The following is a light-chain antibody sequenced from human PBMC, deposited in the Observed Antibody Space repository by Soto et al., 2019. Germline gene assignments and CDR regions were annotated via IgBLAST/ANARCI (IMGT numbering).Light chain of an antibody. CDR3: MQALQTPVT. CDR2: MAF. Sequence: EIVMTQSPLSLPVTPGEPASISCRSSQSLLHRNGNKYLDWYLQKPGQSPQLLIYMAFSRASGVPERFSGSGSGTDFTLKISRVEAEDVGIYYCMQALQTPVTFGQGTKLEI. V-gene: IGKV2-28*01. J-gene: IGKJ2*01. CDR1: QSLLHRNGNKY.